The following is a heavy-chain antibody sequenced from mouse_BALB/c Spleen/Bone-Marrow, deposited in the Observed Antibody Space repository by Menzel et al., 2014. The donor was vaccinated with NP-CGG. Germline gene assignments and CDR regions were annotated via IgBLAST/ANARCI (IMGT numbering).Heavy chain of an antibody. J-gene: IGHJ2*01. CDR2: INPYNDGT. CDR1: GYTFTSYV. D-gene: IGHD1-1*01. Sequence: VQLQQSGPELVKPGASVTMSCKASGYTFTSYVMHWVKQKPGQGLEWIGYINPYNDGTKYNEKFKGKATLTSDKSSSTAYMELSSLTSEDSAVYYCARGVYYYGSSPYYVDYWGQGTTLTVSS. V-gene: IGHV1-14*01. CDR3: ARGVYYYGSSPYYVDY.